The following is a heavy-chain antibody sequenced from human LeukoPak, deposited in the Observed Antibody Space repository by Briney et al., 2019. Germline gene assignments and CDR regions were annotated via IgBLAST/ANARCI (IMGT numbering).Heavy chain of an antibody. V-gene: IGHV5-51*01. D-gene: IGHD3-22*01. Sequence: GESLKISCKGSGFNFTAYWIAWVRQMPGKGLEWMGISHPINSDTKYSPSFQGQVTISADKSSSTAYLQWNSLKASDTAMYYCARHQYAYDSSGNYGWFDSCGQGTLVTGSS. CDR3: ARHQYAYDSSGNYGWFDS. CDR1: GFNFTAYW. CDR2: SHPINSDT. J-gene: IGHJ5*01.